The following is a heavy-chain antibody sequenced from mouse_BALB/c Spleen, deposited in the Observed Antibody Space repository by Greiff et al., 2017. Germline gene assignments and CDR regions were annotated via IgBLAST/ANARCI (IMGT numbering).Heavy chain of an antibody. D-gene: IGHD3-3*01. V-gene: IGHV5-6-4*01. CDR1: GFTFSSYT. Sequence: EVNVVESGGGLVKPGGSLKLSCAASGFTFSSYTMSWVRQTPEKRLEWVATISSGGSYTYYPDSLKGRFTISRDNAKNTLYLQMSSLKSEDTAMYYCTRGGDVYAMDYWGQGTSVTVSS. J-gene: IGHJ4*01. CDR3: TRGGDVYAMDY. CDR2: ISSGGSYT.